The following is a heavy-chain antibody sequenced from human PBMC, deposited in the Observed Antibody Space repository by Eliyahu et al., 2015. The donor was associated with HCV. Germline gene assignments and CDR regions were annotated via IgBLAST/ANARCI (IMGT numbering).Heavy chain of an antibody. CDR1: GITFNSYG. V-gene: IGHV3-30*18. Sequence: QVQLVESGGGVVQPGRSLRLSCAASGITFNSYGMHWVRQAPGKGLEWVALISSDGSNQYYADSVKGRFTISRDNSNNTLYLQMSSLRTEDTAVYYCAKQRQQLVRSAFDYWGQGTLVTVSS. CDR2: ISSDGSNQ. CDR3: AKQRQQLVRSAFDY. D-gene: IGHD6-13*01. J-gene: IGHJ4*02.